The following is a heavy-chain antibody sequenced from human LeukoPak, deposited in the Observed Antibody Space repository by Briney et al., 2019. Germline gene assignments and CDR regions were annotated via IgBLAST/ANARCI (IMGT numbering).Heavy chain of an antibody. CDR1: GFTFSSYG. Sequence: QTGGSLRLSCAASGFTFSSYGMHWVRQAPGKGLEWVAVISYDGSNKYYADSVKGRFTISRDNSKNALYLQMNSLRAEDTAVYYCAVGGYGSGSYPFDYWGQGTLVTVSS. V-gene: IGHV3-30*03. J-gene: IGHJ4*02. CDR2: ISYDGSNK. D-gene: IGHD3-10*01. CDR3: AVGGYGSGSYPFDY.